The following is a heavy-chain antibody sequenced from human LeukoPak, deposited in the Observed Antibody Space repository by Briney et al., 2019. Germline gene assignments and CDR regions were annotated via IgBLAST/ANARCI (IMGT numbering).Heavy chain of an antibody. Sequence: PGRSLRLSCAASGFTFSSYWMSWVRQAPGKGLEWVANIKQDGSEKYYVDSVKGRFTISRDNAKNSLYLQMNSLRAEDTAVYYCARCGYIGEFDYWGQGTLVTVSS. J-gene: IGHJ4*02. CDR3: ARCGYIGEFDY. V-gene: IGHV3-7*01. CDR1: GFTFSSYW. CDR2: IKQDGSEK. D-gene: IGHD3-22*01.